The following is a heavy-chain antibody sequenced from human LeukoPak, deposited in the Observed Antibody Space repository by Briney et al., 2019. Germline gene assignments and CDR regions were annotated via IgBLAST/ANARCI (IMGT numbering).Heavy chain of an antibody. D-gene: IGHD6-13*01. CDR1: GYTFSGYY. J-gene: IGHJ5*02. CDR2: INPNSGGA. V-gene: IGHV1-2*02. CDR3: ARGAAGIAGAVSWLDP. Sequence: ASVMVSCKASGYTFSGYYMHWVRQAPGQGLEWMGWINPNSGGANYAQNFQGRVTMTRDTSISTAYMDLSRLRSDDTAVYYCARGAAGIAGAVSWLDPWGQGTLVTVSS.